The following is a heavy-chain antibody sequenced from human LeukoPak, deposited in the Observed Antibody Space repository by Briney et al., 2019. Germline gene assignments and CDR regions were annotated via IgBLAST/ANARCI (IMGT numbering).Heavy chain of an antibody. J-gene: IGHJ4*02. CDR3: ARDLGTTGWHTFDY. D-gene: IGHD6-19*01. Sequence: SQTLSLTCAVSGDSVSIKNGAWNWIRQSPSGGLGCLVRTYYRSKWYNDYAESMEGRMTISQDTSKNQYSLHLNSVTPDDTAVYYCARDLGTTGWHTFDYWGQGTLVTVSS. V-gene: IGHV6-1*01. CDR1: GDSVSIKNGA. CDR2: TYYRSKWYN.